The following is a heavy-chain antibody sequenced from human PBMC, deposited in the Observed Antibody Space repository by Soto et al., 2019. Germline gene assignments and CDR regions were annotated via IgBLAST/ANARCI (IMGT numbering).Heavy chain of an antibody. CDR1: GGSFSGYY. V-gene: IGHV4-34*01. CDR3: ARESKWNDEYYFDY. J-gene: IGHJ4*02. D-gene: IGHD1-1*01. Sequence: SETLSLTCAVYGGSFSGYYWSWMRQPPGKGLEWIGEINHSGSTNYNPSLKSRVTISVDTSKNQFSLKLSSVTAADTAVFYCARESKWNDEYYFDYWGQGTQVTVSS. CDR2: INHSGST.